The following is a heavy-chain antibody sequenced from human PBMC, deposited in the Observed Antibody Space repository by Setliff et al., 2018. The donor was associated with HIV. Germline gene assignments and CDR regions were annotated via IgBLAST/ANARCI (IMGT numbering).Heavy chain of an antibody. CDR1: GGSISNSRYY. Sequence: PSETLSLTCTVSGGSISNSRYYWSWIRQPPGKGLEWIGSIYYSGSTYYNPSLKSRVTISVDTSKNQFSLKLSSVTAADAAVYYCASRVYYYDSSGYLREEGFDPWGQGTLVTDSS. J-gene: IGHJ5*02. CDR3: ASRVYYYDSSGYLREEGFDP. CDR2: IYYSGST. D-gene: IGHD3-22*01. V-gene: IGHV4-39*01.